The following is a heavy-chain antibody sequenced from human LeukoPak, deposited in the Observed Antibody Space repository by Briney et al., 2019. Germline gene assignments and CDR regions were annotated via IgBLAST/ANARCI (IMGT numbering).Heavy chain of an antibody. CDR2: ISSTSSYI. V-gene: IGHV3-21*01. J-gene: IGHJ6*02. CDR3: ARALWSGPVYYGMDV. D-gene: IGHD3-10*01. CDR1: GFTFSNYN. Sequence: GGSLRLSCAASGFTFSNYNFYWVRKAPGKGLEWVSSISSTSSYIYYADSMKGRFTISRDNAKNSLYLQMNSLRAEDTAVYYCARALWSGPVYYGMDVWGQGTTVTVSS.